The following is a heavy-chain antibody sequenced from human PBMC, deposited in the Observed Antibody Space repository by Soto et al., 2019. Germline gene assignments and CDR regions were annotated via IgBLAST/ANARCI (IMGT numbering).Heavy chain of an antibody. V-gene: IGHV1-3*01. CDR3: AGGICSGGSCFFDY. CDR2: INAGNGNT. CDR1: GYTFTSYA. J-gene: IGHJ4*02. D-gene: IGHD2-15*01. Sequence: QVQLVQSGAEVKKPGASVKVSCKASGYTFTSYAMHWVRQAPGQRLEWMGWINAGNGNTKYSQKFQGRVTITRDTSASTAYMELSSLRSEDTAVYYCAGGICSGGSCFFDYWGQGTLVTVSS.